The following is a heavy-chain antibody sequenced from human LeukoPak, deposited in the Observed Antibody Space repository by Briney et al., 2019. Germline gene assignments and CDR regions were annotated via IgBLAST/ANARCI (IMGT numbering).Heavy chain of an antibody. D-gene: IGHD4-17*01. CDR2: ISSSSSYI. Sequence: GGSLRLSCATSGFTFAGNAMSWVRQAPGQGLEWVSSISSSSSYIYYADSVKGRFTISRDNSKNTLYLQMHSLRAEDTAVYYCARDEVTTPRDWGQGTLVTVSS. J-gene: IGHJ4*02. CDR3: ARDEVTTPRD. V-gene: IGHV3-21*01. CDR1: GFTFAGNA.